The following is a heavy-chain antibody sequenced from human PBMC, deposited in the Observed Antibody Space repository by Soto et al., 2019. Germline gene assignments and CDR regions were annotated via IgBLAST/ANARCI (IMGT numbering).Heavy chain of an antibody. CDR1: GLTFGSRA. CDR2: ITDNGGDA. Sequence: LRLSCVASGLTFGSRAMSWVRQAPGEGLQWVATITDNGGDAKYADSVRGRFVISRDNSKETPYLQITSLTAEDSAMYFCARGSTESYPGSRIFDFWGRATLVTVSS. V-gene: IGHV3-23*01. J-gene: IGHJ4*02. CDR3: ARGSTESYPGSRIFDF. D-gene: IGHD2-15*01.